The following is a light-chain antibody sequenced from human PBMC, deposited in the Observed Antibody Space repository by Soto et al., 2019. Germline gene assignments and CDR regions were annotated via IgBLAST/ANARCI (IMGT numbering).Light chain of an antibody. CDR1: QSLNNE. CDR3: QQYHRSSIT. Sequence: DIQMTQSLSTLSASVGDRVTITCRASQSLNNELAWYQQKPGKAPNLLMYDASTLERGVPSRFSGTGSGTEFTLTISSLQPDDFATYYCQQYHRSSITFGQGTRLEIK. V-gene: IGKV1-5*01. J-gene: IGKJ5*01. CDR2: DAS.